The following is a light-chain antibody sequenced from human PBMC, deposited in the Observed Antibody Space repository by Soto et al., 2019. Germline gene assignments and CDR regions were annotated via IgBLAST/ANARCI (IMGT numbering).Light chain of an antibody. CDR1: QSVANN. Sequence: EIVMTQSPVTLSMSPGERATLSCRASQSVANNLAWYQQIPGQTPRLLIFDASTMATGIPARFSGNVSGTDFSLSISSLQSEAFAVYYCQQYDGWPLTFGGGIKVEIK. V-gene: IGKV3D-15*01. CDR3: QQYDGWPLT. CDR2: DAS. J-gene: IGKJ4*01.